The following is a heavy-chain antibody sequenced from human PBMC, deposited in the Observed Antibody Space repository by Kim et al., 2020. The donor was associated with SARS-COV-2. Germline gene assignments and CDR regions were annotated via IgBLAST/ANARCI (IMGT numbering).Heavy chain of an antibody. CDR2: IIPIFGTA. V-gene: IGHV1-69*13. J-gene: IGHJ4*02. Sequence: SVKVSCKASGGTFSSYAISWVRQAPGQGLEWMGGIIPIFGTANYAQKFQGRVTITADESTSTAYMELSSLRSEDTAVYYCARGGMGCSSTSCLFDYWGQGTLVTVSS. CDR1: GGTFSSYA. CDR3: ARGGMGCSSTSCLFDY. D-gene: IGHD2-2*01.